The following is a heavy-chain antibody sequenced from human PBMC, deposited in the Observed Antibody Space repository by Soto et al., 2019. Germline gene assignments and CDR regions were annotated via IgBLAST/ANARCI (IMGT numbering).Heavy chain of an antibody. CDR3: ARDREPDGIWTFDS. D-gene: IGHD3-9*01. V-gene: IGHV3-53*01. J-gene: IGHJ4*02. CDR2: SFSSGGT. Sequence: GGSLRLSCAAFVFTLDKYIMGWVRQAPGKGLEWVAESFSSGGTQYADSVKGRFTISRDNSRNMVFLQMNGLRVEDTALYYCARDREPDGIWTFDSWGQGALVTVSS. CDR1: VFTLDKYI.